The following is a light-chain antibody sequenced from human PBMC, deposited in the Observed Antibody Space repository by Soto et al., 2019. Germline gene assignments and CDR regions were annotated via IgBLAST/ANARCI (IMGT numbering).Light chain of an antibody. V-gene: IGKV3D-15*01. CDR1: QSVSSR. Sequence: ELVMTQSPATPSVSPGERATLSCRASQSVSSRLAWYQQNPGQPPRLLIYDASTGATATPPRFTGTGSGTEFTLTMSSLPSEDFAVYYWQQYNNWPLTFSGGTKVEIK. CDR2: DAS. J-gene: IGKJ4*01. CDR3: QQYNNWPLT.